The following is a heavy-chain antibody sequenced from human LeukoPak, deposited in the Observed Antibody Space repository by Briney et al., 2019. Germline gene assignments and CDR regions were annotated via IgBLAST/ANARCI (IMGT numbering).Heavy chain of an antibody. CDR1: GFTFDDYA. Sequence: PGGSLRLSCAASGFTFDDYAMHWVRQAPGKGLEWVSGISWNSGSIGYADSVKGRFTISRDNAKNSLHLQMNSLRAEDTALYYCAKASQDYYDSSGYKDYWGQGTLVTVSS. V-gene: IGHV3-9*01. D-gene: IGHD3-22*01. CDR3: AKASQDYYDSSGYKDY. CDR2: ISWNSGSI. J-gene: IGHJ4*02.